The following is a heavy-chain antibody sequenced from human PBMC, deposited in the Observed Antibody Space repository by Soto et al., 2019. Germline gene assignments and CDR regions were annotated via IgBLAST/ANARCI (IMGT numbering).Heavy chain of an antibody. J-gene: IGHJ4*02. V-gene: IGHV3-23*01. Sequence: GGSLRLSWLASGRTFRNYVMAWVRQAPGGGLEWVSAISGDGFDTYYADSVKGRFTISKDSSKNTLYLQINSLRVEDTATYYCAKRSGEGYPDIWGQGALVTVSS. CDR1: GRTFRNYV. CDR3: AKRSGEGYPDI. CDR2: ISGDGFDT. D-gene: IGHD3-3*01.